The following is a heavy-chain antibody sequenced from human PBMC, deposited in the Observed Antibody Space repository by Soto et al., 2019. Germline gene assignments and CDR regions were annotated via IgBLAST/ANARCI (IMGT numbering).Heavy chain of an antibody. CDR2: ILANGDT. J-gene: IGHJ4*02. CDR1: GFAFGIYT. D-gene: IGHD4-17*01. CDR3: AKDKQPDGAWDIDY. V-gene: IGHV3-23*01. Sequence: EVQLLESGGSLVQPGGSLRLSCAASGFAFGIYTMNWVRQSPGKGLERVSGILANGDTFYADSVRGRFTISRDKSENSLFLQMSGLRAEDTAIYYCAKDKQPDGAWDIDYWGQGTLVTVSS.